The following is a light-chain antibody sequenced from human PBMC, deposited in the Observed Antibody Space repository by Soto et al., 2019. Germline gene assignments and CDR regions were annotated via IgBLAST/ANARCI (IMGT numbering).Light chain of an antibody. CDR3: QSYDSSLGVV. Sequence: QSVLTQPPSVSGAPGQRVTISCTGSSSNIGARYDVHWYQQLPGTAPKLLIYGNSNRPSGVPDRFSGSKSGTSASLAITGLQAEDEADYYCQSYDSSLGVVFGGGTKVTVL. CDR1: SSNIGARYD. J-gene: IGLJ2*01. CDR2: GNS. V-gene: IGLV1-40*01.